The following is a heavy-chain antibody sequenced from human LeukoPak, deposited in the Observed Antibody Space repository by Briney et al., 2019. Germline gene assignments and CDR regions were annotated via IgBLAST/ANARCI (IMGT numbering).Heavy chain of an antibody. CDR2: INTSETYS. CDR1: GGCFTSYG. D-gene: IGHD3-10*01. J-gene: IGHJ4*02. Sequence: GEALLISCKGAGGCFTSYGISWGRRMPGKGLEWMGRINTSETYSNYSPSFQGHVTISADKSISTAYLQWSSLKASDTAMYYCASFTMVRGVPLGFDYWGQGTLVTVSS. CDR3: ASFTMVRGVPLGFDY. V-gene: IGHV5-10-1*01.